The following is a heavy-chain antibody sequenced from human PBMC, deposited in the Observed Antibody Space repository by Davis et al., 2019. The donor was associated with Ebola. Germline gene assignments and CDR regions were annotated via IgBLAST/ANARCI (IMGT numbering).Heavy chain of an antibody. CDR1: GGSISSGGYY. V-gene: IGHV4-39*01. CDR3: ARGANWNWLGFDP. Sequence: SETLSLTCTVSGGSISSGGYYWSWIRQHPGKGLEWIGYIYYSGSTYYNPSLKSRVTISVDTSKNQFSLKLSSVTAADTAVYYCARGANWNWLGFDPWGQGTLVTVSS. CDR2: IYYSGST. D-gene: IGHD1-7*01. J-gene: IGHJ5*02.